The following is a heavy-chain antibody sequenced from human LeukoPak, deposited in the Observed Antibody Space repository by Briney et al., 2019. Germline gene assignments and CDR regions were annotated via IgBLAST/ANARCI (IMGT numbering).Heavy chain of an antibody. D-gene: IGHD2-2*01. CDR3: ARDPDGYQLLWGFDY. V-gene: IGHV3-30-3*01. J-gene: IGHJ4*02. Sequence: YDGSNKYYADSVKGRFTISRDNSKNTLYLQMNSLRAGDTAVYYCARDPDGYQLLWGFDYWGQGTLVTVSS. CDR2: YDGSNK.